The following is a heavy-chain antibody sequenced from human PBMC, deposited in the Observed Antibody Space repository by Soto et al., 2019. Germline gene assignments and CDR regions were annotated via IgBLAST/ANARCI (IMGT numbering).Heavy chain of an antibody. CDR1: GYRFTSYW. D-gene: IGHD6-19*01. J-gene: IGHJ5*02. CDR2: IYPGGSDT. V-gene: IGHV5-51*01. Sequence: GESLKISCKASGYRFTSYWIGWVRQMPGKGLEWMGIIYPGGSDTRKNPSFQGQVTISVDKSINTAYLHLSSLKASDTAMYYCARGGPRSGRYDAWGQGTLVTVS. CDR3: ARGGPRSGRYDA.